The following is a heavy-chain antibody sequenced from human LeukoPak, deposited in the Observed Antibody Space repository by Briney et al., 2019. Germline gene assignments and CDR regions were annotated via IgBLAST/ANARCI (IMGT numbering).Heavy chain of an antibody. V-gene: IGHV1-69*01. CDR3: ARTSDCSSTSCYPNLDY. Sequence: GSSVKVSCKASGGTFSSYAISWVRQAPGQGLEWMGGIIPIFGTANYAQKFQGRVTITADESTSTAYMELSSLRSEDTAVYYCARTSDCSSTSCYPNLDYWGQGTLVTVSS. D-gene: IGHD2-2*01. J-gene: IGHJ4*02. CDR2: IIPIFGTA. CDR1: GGTFSSYA.